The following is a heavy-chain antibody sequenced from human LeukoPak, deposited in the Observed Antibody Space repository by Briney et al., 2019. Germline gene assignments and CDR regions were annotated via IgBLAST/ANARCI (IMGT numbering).Heavy chain of an antibody. D-gene: IGHD6-13*01. Sequence: GGSLRLSCATSGITLSNNSLHWVRQAPGKGLEWVALIRYDGSNKYYADSVKGRFTISRDNSKNTLYLQMNSLRAEDTAVYYCARGSPLERKQQLVYLDYWGQGTLVTVSS. CDR1: GITLSNNS. J-gene: IGHJ4*02. V-gene: IGHV3-30*02. CDR2: IRYDGSNK. CDR3: ARGSPLERKQQLVYLDY.